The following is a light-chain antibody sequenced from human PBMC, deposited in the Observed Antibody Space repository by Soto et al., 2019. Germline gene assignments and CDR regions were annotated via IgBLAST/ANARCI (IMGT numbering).Light chain of an antibody. CDR2: KAT. CDR3: QQYHDFQYT. Sequence: DFQMTQSPSTLSASVGDGVTITCRASQSIGSGLAWYQQQPGKAPKLLIYKATNLQRGVSSRFSGSGSGTDFSLTISSLQPADSATYYCQQYHDFQYTFGQGTKLDI. J-gene: IGKJ2*01. V-gene: IGKV1-5*03. CDR1: QSIGSG.